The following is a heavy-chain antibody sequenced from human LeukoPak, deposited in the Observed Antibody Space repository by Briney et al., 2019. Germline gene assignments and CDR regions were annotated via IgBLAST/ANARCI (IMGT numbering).Heavy chain of an antibody. CDR2: IYHSGST. D-gene: IGHD1-1*01. CDR1: GGSTSTGNW. V-gene: IGHV4-4*02. J-gene: IGHJ4*02. CDR3: ARICNYYFDY. Sequence: PSETLSLTCAVSGGSTSTGNWSCWVRQPPGKGLEWIGEIYHSGSTNYNPSLKNRVTISVDKSKNQFSLKLTSVTAADSAVYYCARICNYYFDYWGQGTLVTVSS.